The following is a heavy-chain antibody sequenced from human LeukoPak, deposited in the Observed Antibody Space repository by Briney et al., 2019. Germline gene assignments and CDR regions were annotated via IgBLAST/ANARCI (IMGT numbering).Heavy chain of an antibody. CDR2: IDWDDDK. CDR3: ARILFLDYYYGMDV. Sequence: SGPALVKPTQTLTLTCTFSGFSLSISGMCVSWIRQPPGKALEWLALIDWDDDKYYSTSLRTRLTISKDTSKNQVVLTMTNMDPVDTATYYCARILFLDYYYGMDVWGKGTTVTVSS. CDR1: GFSLSISGMC. D-gene: IGHD2-21*01. J-gene: IGHJ6*04. V-gene: IGHV2-70*01.